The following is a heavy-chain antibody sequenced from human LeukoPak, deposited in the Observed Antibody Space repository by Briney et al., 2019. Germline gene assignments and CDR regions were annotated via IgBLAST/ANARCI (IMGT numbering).Heavy chain of an antibody. CDR1: GGSISSGGYY. V-gene: IGHV4-61*03. CDR3: ARDSRSDWFDP. CDR2: IYYSGST. J-gene: IGHJ5*02. Sequence: SQTLSLTCTVSGGSISSGGYYWSWIRQPPGKGLEWIGYIYYSGSTNYNPSLKSRVTISVDTSKNHFSLKLSSVTAADTAMYYCARDSRSDWFDPWGQGTLVTVSS.